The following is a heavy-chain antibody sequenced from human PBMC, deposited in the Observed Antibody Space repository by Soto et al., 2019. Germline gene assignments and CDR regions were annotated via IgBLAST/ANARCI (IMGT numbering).Heavy chain of an antibody. V-gene: IGHV1-3*01. Sequence: ASVKVSCKSSGYTFTSYAMHWVRQAPGQRLEWMGWINAGNGNTKYSQKFQGRVTITRDTSASTAYMELSSLRSEDTAVYYCALLDYDYIWGSYRYTTFDYWGQGTLVTVSS. J-gene: IGHJ4*02. CDR2: INAGNGNT. CDR1: GYTFTSYA. D-gene: IGHD3-16*02. CDR3: ALLDYDYIWGSYRYTTFDY.